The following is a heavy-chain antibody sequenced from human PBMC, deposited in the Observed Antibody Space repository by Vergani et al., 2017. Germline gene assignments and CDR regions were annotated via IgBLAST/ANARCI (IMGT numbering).Heavy chain of an antibody. CDR3: ARDHRDYNNYPGTFDI. Sequence: EVQLVESGGGLVQPGGSLRLSCAASGFTFSSYWMHWVRQAPGKGLVWVSYISNSGNTIEYADSVKGRFSISRDNAKSSLFLQMDSLRAEDTAVYYCARDHRDYNNYPGTFDIWGQGSMVTVSS. V-gene: IGHV3-48*01. CDR1: GFTFSSYW. J-gene: IGHJ3*02. CDR2: ISNSGNTI. D-gene: IGHD5-24*01.